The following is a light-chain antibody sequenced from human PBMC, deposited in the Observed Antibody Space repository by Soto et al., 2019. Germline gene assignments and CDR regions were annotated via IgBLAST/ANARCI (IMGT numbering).Light chain of an antibody. J-gene: IGLJ3*02. CDR1: SSDVGSYDR. Sequence: QSALTQPASVSGSPGQWITISCTGSSSDVGSYDRVSWYQQYPGKAPTLMIYEVNKRPSGISNRFSGSKSGNTASLTISGLQAEDEAHYSCSSSLGGPTWVFGGGTKLTVL. V-gene: IGLV2-23*02. CDR2: EVN. CDR3: SSSLGGPTWV.